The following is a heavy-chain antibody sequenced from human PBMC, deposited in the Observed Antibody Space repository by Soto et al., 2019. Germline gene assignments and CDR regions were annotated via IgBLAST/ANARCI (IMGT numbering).Heavy chain of an antibody. D-gene: IGHD2-15*01. CDR3: AKDRVVVAASDYYYGMDV. V-gene: IGHV3-23*01. CDR1: GFTFSSYA. CDR2: ISGSGGST. J-gene: IGHJ6*02. Sequence: GGSLRLSCAASGFTFSSYAMSWVRQAPGKGLEWVSAISGSGGSTYYADSVKGRFTISRDNSKNTLYLQMNSLRAEDTAVYYCAKDRVVVAASDYYYGMDVWGQGTTVTVSS.